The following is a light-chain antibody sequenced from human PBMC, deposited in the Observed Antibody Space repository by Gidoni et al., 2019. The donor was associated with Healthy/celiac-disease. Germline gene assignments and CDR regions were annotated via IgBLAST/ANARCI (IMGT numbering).Light chain of an antibody. CDR2: QDS. CDR1: KLGDKY. Sequence: SVSVSPGQTASITCSGDKLGDKYACWYQQKPGQSPVLVIYQDSKRPSGIPERFSGSNSGNTATLTISGTQAMDEADYYCQAWDSSLVVFGGGTKLTVL. V-gene: IGLV3-1*01. J-gene: IGLJ2*01. CDR3: QAWDSSLVV.